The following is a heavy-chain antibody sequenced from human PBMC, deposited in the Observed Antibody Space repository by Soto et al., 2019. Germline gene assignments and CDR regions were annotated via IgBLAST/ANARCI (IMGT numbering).Heavy chain of an antibody. CDR1: GVSISSSDYA. CDR2: IYCRGSI. V-gene: IGHV4-30-4*01. Sequence: KASETLSLTSNVSGVSISSSDYAWSWIRQSPRKGLEWSAYIYCRGSIHYSPSFRSRATISRDTSTNQLFLSLTSVTAADTPVYYCAREPVCTATDCYAFDAWGQGRLVTVSS. D-gene: IGHD2-2*01. CDR3: AREPVCTATDCYAFDA. J-gene: IGHJ5*02.